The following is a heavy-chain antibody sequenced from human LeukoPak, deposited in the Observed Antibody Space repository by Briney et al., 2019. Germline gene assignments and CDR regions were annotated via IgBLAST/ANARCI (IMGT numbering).Heavy chain of an antibody. D-gene: IGHD5-24*01. CDR2: IYAGGGT. J-gene: IGHJ4*02. CDR3: AKAGRGGYNFADS. V-gene: IGHV3-53*01. CDR1: GFTVSSNY. Sequence: QSGGSLRLSCAASGFTVSSNYMTWVRQAPGKGLEWVSVIYAGGGTDYADSVKGRFTIFRDNSKNTVYLQMNGLRDEDTAVYYCAKAGRGGYNFADSWGQGILVTVSS.